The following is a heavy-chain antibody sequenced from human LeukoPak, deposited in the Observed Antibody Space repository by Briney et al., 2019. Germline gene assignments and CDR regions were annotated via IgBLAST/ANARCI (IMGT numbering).Heavy chain of an antibody. V-gene: IGHV1-69-2*01. D-gene: IGHD2-15*01. CDR1: GYTFTDYY. J-gene: IGHJ4*02. CDR3: ATMEYCSGGSCPD. CDR2: VDPEDGET. Sequence: GATVKISCKVSGYTFTDYYMHWVQQPPGKGLEWMGLVDPEDGETIYAEKFKGRFTITADTSTDTAYMELSSLRSEDTAVYYCATMEYCSGGSCPDWGQGTLVTVSS.